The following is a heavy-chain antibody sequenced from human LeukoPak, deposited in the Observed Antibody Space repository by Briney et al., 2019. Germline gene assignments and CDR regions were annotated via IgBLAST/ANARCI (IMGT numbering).Heavy chain of an antibody. CDR2: ISGSGGST. CDR1: GFTFSSYA. Sequence: PGGSLRLSCAASGFTFSSYAMSWVRQAPGKGLEWVSAISGSGGSTYYADSVKGRFTISRDNSKNTLYLQMNSLRAEDTAVYYCAKDSYSLMVVVPAAIFWFDPWGQGTLVTVSS. J-gene: IGHJ5*02. V-gene: IGHV3-23*01. D-gene: IGHD2-2*01. CDR3: AKDSYSLMVVVPAAIFWFDP.